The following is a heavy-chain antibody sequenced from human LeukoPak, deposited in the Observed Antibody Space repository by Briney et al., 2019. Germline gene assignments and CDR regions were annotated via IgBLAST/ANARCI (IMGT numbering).Heavy chain of an antibody. CDR1: GFTFSSYS. J-gene: IGHJ4*02. V-gene: IGHV3-48*01. Sequence: GGSLRLSCAASGFTFSSYSMNWVRQAPGKGLEWVSYISSSSSTIYYADSVKGRFTISRDNAKNSLYLQMNSLRAEDTAVYYCARDGRHSYGHFDYWGQGTLVTVSS. D-gene: IGHD5-18*01. CDR2: ISSSSSTI. CDR3: ARDGRHSYGHFDY.